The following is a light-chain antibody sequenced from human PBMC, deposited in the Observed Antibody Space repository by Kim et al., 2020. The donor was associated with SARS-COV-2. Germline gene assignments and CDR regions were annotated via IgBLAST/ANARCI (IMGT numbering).Light chain of an antibody. Sequence: NFMLTQPHSVSASPGKTVTISCTRSSGTIASNYVHWYQHRPGSSPTTVIYEDNQRPSGVPERFSGSIDSSSNSASLTISGPKTEDEADYYCQSYDTTNEGVFGGGTQLTVL. CDR3: QSYDTTNEGV. J-gene: IGLJ2*01. V-gene: IGLV6-57*01. CDR2: EDN. CDR1: SGTIASNY.